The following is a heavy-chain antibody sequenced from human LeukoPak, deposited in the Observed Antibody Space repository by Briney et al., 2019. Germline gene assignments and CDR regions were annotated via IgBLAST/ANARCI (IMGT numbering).Heavy chain of an antibody. Sequence: GGSLRLSCAASGFTFSSHAMSWVRQAPGKGLEWVSTISGSGDSTFYADSVKGRFTISRDNAKNSLYLQMNSLRAEDTAVYYCARDTDYYDSSGYYPDAFDIWGQGTMVTVSS. V-gene: IGHV3-23*01. CDR2: ISGSGDST. CDR3: ARDTDYYDSSGYYPDAFDI. CDR1: GFTFSSHA. D-gene: IGHD3-22*01. J-gene: IGHJ3*02.